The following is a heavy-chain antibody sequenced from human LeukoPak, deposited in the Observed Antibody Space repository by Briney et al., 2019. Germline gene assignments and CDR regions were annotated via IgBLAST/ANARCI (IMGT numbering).Heavy chain of an antibody. CDR3: ARSTYWYFDL. CDR2: IYYSGST. J-gene: IGHJ2*01. CDR1: GGSISSSSYY. V-gene: IGHV4-39*07. Sequence: SETLSLTCTVSGGSISSSSYYWGWIRQPPGEGLEWIGSIYYSGSTYYNPSLKSRVTMSVDTSKNQFSLKLSSVTAADTAVYYCARSTYWYFDLWGRGTLVTVSS.